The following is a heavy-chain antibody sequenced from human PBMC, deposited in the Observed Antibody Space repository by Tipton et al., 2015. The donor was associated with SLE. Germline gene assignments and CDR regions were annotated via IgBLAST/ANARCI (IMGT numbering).Heavy chain of an antibody. J-gene: IGHJ4*02. V-gene: IGHV3-48*03. Sequence: SLRLSCAASGFKFSIYEMNWVRQAPGKGLEWLSYISSSGGTIYFADSVKGRFTVSRDNAKNSLYLQMNSLRAEDTAVYYCARDQLELPYYWGQGTLVTVSS. CDR1: GFKFSIYE. D-gene: IGHD1-7*01. CDR3: ARDQLELPYY. CDR2: ISSSGGTI.